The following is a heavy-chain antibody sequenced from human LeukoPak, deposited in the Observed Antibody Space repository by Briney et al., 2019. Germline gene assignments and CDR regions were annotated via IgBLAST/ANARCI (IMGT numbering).Heavy chain of an antibody. Sequence: SETLSLTCTVSGGSVSSGSSYWSWLRQPPGKGLEWIGYIYYSGSTNYNPSLKSRVTISVDTSKNQFSLKLSSVTAADTAVYYCARSGRYAFDIWGQGTMVTVSS. J-gene: IGHJ3*02. CDR2: IYYSGST. CDR3: ARSGRYAFDI. V-gene: IGHV4-61*01. D-gene: IGHD2-15*01. CDR1: GGSVSSGSSY.